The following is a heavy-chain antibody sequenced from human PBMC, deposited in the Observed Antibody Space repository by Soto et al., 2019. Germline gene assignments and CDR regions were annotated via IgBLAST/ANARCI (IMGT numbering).Heavy chain of an antibody. D-gene: IGHD6-13*01. CDR2: IWHAGHYK. V-gene: IGHV3-33*01. CDR3: ARDRAAASNGGQYLDY. CDR1: GFTFGNYG. J-gene: IGHJ4*02. Sequence: QVQLVESGGGVVQPGTSLRLACEASGFTFGNYGMHWVRQAPGKGLEWVAVIWHAGHYKYSADTVKGRFTISRDNSKNTQFLQMNSLPADGTTVYYWARDRAAASNGGQYLDYWGQGTLVTVSS.